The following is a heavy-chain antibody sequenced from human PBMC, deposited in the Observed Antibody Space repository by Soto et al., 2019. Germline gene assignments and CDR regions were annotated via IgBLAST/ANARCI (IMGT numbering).Heavy chain of an antibody. CDR1: GFTVSNNY. D-gene: IGHD6-13*01. CDR2: IYSSGGT. CDR3: ARDPPGIAASGSYN. Sequence: DVQLEESGGGLIQPGGSLRLSCAVSGFTVSNNYMTWVRQAPGKGLEWVSLIYSSGGTKYADSVRGRFTTSRDNSKNTLYLQMNSLKVEDTAVYYCARDPPGIAASGSYNWGQGTLVTVSS. J-gene: IGHJ4*02. V-gene: IGHV3-53*01.